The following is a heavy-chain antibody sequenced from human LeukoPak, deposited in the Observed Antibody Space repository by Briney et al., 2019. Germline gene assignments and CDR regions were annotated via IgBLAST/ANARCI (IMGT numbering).Heavy chain of an antibody. J-gene: IGHJ4*02. CDR3: ARDRYCSGD. Sequence: GGSLRLSCAASGFTFTSHWMSWVRQVAGKGLEWVANINEDGSEIYYVGSVKGRFTISRDNAKNSLYLQMNSLRDEDTAVYYCARDRYCSGDWGQGTLVTVSS. V-gene: IGHV3-7*03. D-gene: IGHD2-15*01. CDR2: INEDGSEI. CDR1: GFTFTSHW.